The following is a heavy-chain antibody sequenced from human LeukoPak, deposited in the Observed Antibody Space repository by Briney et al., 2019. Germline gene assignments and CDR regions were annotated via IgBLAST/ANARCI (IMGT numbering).Heavy chain of an antibody. J-gene: IGHJ4*02. V-gene: IGHV3-23*01. CDR1: GFTFSSYA. D-gene: IGHD3-3*01. CDR3: AKCPSSDFWSGYYSDFDY. CDR2: ISGSGGST. Sequence: PGGSLRLPCAASGFTFSSYAMTWVRQAPGKGLEWVSAISGSGGSTYYADSVKGRFTISRDNSKNTLYLQMNSLRAEDTAVYYCAKCPSSDFWSGYYSDFDYWGQGTLVTVSS.